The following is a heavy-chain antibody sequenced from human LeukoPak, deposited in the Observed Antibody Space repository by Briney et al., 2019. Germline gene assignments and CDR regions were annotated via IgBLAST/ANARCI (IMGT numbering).Heavy chain of an antibody. Sequence: SETLSLTCAVSGYSISSGYYWGWIRQPPGKGLEWIGSIYYSGSTYYNPSLKSRVTISVDTSKNQFSLKLSSVTAADTAVYYCARLPIPGDYVHWGQGTLATVSS. V-gene: IGHV4-38-2*01. D-gene: IGHD4-17*01. CDR3: ARLPIPGDYVH. CDR1: GYSISSGYY. CDR2: IYYSGST. J-gene: IGHJ4*02.